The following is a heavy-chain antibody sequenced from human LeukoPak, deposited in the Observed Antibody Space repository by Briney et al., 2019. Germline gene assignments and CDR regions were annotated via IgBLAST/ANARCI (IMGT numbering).Heavy chain of an antibody. CDR3: ARDSGDAFDI. J-gene: IGHJ3*02. CDR2: IGTAGDT. Sequence: GGSLRLSCAASGFTFSSYDMHWVRQATGKGLEWVSAIGTAGDTYYPDSVKGRFTISRENAKNSLCLQMNSLRAGDTAVYYCARDSGDAFDIWGQGTMVTVSS. D-gene: IGHD1-14*01. CDR1: GFTFSSYD. V-gene: IGHV3-13*01.